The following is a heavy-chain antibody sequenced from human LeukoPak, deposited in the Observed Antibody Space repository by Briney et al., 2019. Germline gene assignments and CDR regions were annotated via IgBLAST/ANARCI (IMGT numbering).Heavy chain of an antibody. Sequence: ASVKVSCKASGYTFTTYDINWVRQATGQGLEWMGWMNPNSGYTGYAQKFQGRVTITRDTSISTAYMELSSLRSEDTAVYYCARVAGSIDDFGQGTLVTVSS. CDR3: ARVAGSIDD. V-gene: IGHV1-8*03. CDR2: MNPNSGYT. D-gene: IGHD6-19*01. CDR1: GYTFTTYD. J-gene: IGHJ4*02.